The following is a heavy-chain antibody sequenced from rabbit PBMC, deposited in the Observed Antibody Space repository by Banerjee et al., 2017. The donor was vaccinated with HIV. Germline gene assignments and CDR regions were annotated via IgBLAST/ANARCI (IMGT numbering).Heavy chain of an antibody. CDR1: GFTLSTYYM. D-gene: IGHD2-1*01. CDR3: ARGSATMTMVITGYYLHL. Sequence: QEQLKESGGGLVQPGGSLKLSCKASGFTLSTYYMNWVRQAPGKGLEWIGYIDPVFGITYYASWAKGRFTISKTSSTTVTLQMTSLTAADTATYFCARGSATMTMVITGYYLHLWGPGTLVTVS. J-gene: IGHJ6*01. CDR2: IDPVFGIT. V-gene: IGHV1S45*01.